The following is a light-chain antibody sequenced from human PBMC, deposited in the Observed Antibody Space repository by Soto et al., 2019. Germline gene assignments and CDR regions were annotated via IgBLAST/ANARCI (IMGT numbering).Light chain of an antibody. J-gene: IGLJ2*01. Sequence: QSVLTQPASVSRSPGQSITISCTGTSSDVGGYNYVSWYQQHPGKAPKLMIYEVSNRPSGVSNRFSGSKSGNTASLTISGLQAEDEADYYFSSYTSSSTLVVFGGGTKLTVL. CDR3: SSYTSSSTLVV. V-gene: IGLV2-14*01. CDR2: EVS. CDR1: SSDVGGYNY.